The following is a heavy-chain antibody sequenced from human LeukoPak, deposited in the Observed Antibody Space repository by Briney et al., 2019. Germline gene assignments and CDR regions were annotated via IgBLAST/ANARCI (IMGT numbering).Heavy chain of an antibody. V-gene: IGHV3-7*01. D-gene: IGHD4-17*01. CDR2: IKQDGSGK. CDR3: ARVPDDYGDYDFN. J-gene: IGHJ4*02. Sequence: GGSLRLSCTASGFTFSTSWMSWVRQSPGKGLEWVANIKQDGSGKSYVDSVKGRFTLSRDNAKNSLYLQMNSLRAEDTAVYYCARVPDDYGDYDFNWGQGTLDTVSS. CDR1: GFTFSTSW.